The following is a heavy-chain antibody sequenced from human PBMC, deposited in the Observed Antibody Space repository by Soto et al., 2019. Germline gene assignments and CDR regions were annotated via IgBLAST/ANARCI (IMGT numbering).Heavy chain of an antibody. CDR3: ARGVMTKEILTWLDP. J-gene: IGHJ5*02. V-gene: IGHV3-30*03. D-gene: IGHD3-22*01. CDR1: GFTFSNYG. Sequence: QVQLVESGGGVVQPGRSLRLSCAASGFTFSNYGMHWVRQVPGKGLEWVAVISYDGNNKHYVDSVKGRFTISRDNSNNTLYLQMNSLRADDTALYHCARGVMTKEILTWLDPWGQGTLVTVSS. CDR2: ISYDGNNK.